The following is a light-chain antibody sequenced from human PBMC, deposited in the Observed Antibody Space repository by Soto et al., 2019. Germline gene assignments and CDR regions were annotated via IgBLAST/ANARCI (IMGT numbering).Light chain of an antibody. CDR3: QQYGSSPFT. Sequence: EIVLTQSPGNLSLSPGERATLACRASQSVSSSYLAWYQQKPGQAPRLLIYGASSSSTGIPYRFSGSGSGTDFTLTISRLEPEDFAVYYCQQYGSSPFTFGPGTKVDIK. CDR1: QSVSSSY. V-gene: IGKV3-20*01. CDR2: GAS. J-gene: IGKJ3*01.